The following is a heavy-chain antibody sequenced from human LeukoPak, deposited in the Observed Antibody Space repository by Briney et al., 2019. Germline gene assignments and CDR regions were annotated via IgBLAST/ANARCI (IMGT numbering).Heavy chain of an antibody. V-gene: IGHV3-20*04. CDR1: GFTFSSYA. CDR2: INWNGGST. Sequence: GGSLRLSCAASGFTFSSYAMSWVRQAPGKGLEWVSGINWNGGSTGYADSVKGRFTISRDNAKNSLYLQMNSLRAEDTALYYCARDRPAEWLGIFDYWGQGTLVTVSS. CDR3: ARDRPAEWLGIFDY. D-gene: IGHD6-19*01. J-gene: IGHJ4*02.